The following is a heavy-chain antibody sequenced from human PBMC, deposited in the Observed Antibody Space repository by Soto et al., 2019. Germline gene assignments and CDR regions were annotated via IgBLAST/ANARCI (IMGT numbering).Heavy chain of an antibody. D-gene: IGHD2-15*01. CDR2: ISSSSTYL. CDR1: RFTFSRYS. Sequence: EVQLVESGGGLVTPGGSLRLSCAASRFTFSRYSMNCVRQAPGKVLEWVSSISSSSTYLYYADSVKGRFTISRDNAKNALYLQMNSLRAEDTAVYYRAVIGVGAATHWFDPWCEGNLVTVSS. J-gene: IGHJ5*02. V-gene: IGHV3-21*06. CDR3: AVIGVGAATHWFDP.